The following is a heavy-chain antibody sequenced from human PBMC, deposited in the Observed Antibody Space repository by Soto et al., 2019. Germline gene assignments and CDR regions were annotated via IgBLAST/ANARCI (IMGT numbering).Heavy chain of an antibody. D-gene: IGHD2-8*01. Sequence: QVQLQESGPGLVKPSETLSLTCTVSGGSISGGVHSWSWIRQPPGKGLEWIGHIFDIGSTYYNPSFKSRLTISVDTSKNQFSRRLSSVTAADTAVYYCAREIMPLTNDWYFDLWGRGTLVTVSS. J-gene: IGHJ2*01. CDR2: IFDIGST. CDR1: GGSISGGVHS. CDR3: AREIMPLTNDWYFDL. V-gene: IGHV4-30-4*01.